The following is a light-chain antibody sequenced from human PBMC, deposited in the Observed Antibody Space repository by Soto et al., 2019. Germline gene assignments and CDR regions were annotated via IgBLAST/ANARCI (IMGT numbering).Light chain of an antibody. J-gene: IGKJ5*01. CDR1: QSVRSNY. CDR3: QQYSDWPT. Sequence: EIVLTQSPGALSLSPGERAIFSCMASQSVRSNYLAWYQQRSGQAPRLLIYGVSSRATGVPDRFSGSGSGTDFTLTISSLQSEDFAVYYCQQYSDWPTFGQGTRLEI. V-gene: IGKV3-20*01. CDR2: GVS.